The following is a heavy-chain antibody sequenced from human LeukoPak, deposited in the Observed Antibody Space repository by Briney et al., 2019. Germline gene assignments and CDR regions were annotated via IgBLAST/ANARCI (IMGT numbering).Heavy chain of an antibody. J-gene: IGHJ4*02. V-gene: IGHV3-7*01. CDR3: ARAVNSGYDFVY. D-gene: IGHD5-12*01. CDR1: GFTFSSYW. CDR2: IKQDGSEK. Sequence: GGSLRLSCAAYGFTFSSYWMSWVRQAPGKGLEWVANIKQDGSEKYYVDSVKGRYTISRDNAKNSLYLQMNSLRAEDTAVYYCARAVNSGYDFVYWGQGTLVTVSS.